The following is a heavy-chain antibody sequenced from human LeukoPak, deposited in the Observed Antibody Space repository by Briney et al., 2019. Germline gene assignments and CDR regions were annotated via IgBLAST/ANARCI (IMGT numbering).Heavy chain of an antibody. CDR1: GYTFTSYY. V-gene: IGHV1-46*01. D-gene: IGHD6-6*01. Sequence: EASVKVSCKASGYTFTSYYMHWVRQAPGQGLEWMGIINPRGGSTSYALKFQGRVTMTRDMSTSTVYMELSSLRSEDTAVYYCARDAGGPYINSSEWFDPWGQGTLVTVSS. CDR2: INPRGGST. CDR3: ARDAGGPYINSSEWFDP. J-gene: IGHJ5*02.